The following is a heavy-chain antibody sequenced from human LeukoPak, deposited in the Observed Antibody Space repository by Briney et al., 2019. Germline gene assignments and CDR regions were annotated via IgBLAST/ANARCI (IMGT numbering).Heavy chain of an antibody. CDR2: IYSGGST. V-gene: IGHV3-66*01. J-gene: IGHJ5*02. D-gene: IGHD3-10*01. CDR3: ARILVRGVLIRHVNWFDP. CDR1: GFTFSTYW. Sequence: GGSLRLSCAVSGFTFSTYWMSWVRQAPGKGLEWVSVIYSGGSTYYADSVKGRFTISRDNSKNTLYLQMNSLRAEDTAVYYCARILVRGVLIRHVNWFDPWGQGTLVTVSS.